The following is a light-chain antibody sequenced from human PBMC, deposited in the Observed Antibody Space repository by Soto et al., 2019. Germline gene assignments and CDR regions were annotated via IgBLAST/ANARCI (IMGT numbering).Light chain of an antibody. CDR3: QQYAGSPRT. Sequence: EIVLTQSPGTLSLSPGDTATLSCRASQSVRSNFLAWYQHKPGQAPRLLIHDAYSRATGIPDRFSGSGSDRDFTLTISRLEPEDFEVYYCQQYAGSPRTFGQGTKVDIK. V-gene: IGKV3-20*01. CDR2: DAY. J-gene: IGKJ2*01. CDR1: QSVRSNF.